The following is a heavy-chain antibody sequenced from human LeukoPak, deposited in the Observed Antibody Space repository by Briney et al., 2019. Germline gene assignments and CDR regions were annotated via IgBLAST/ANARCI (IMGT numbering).Heavy chain of an antibody. J-gene: IGHJ4*02. CDR3: AKGDSGSYSEYHFDY. D-gene: IGHD1-26*01. V-gene: IGHV3-23*01. CDR2: ISASGGTT. CDR1: GFTFSSYA. Sequence: GGSLRPSCAASGFTFSSYAMSWVRQAPGTGLEWVSAISASGGTTYYADSVKGRFTISRDNSKNTLYLQMNSSRAEDTAVYYCAKGDSGSYSEYHFDYWGQGTLVTVSS.